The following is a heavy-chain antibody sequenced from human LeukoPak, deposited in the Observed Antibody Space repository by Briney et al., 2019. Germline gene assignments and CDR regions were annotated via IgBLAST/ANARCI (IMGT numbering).Heavy chain of an antibody. J-gene: IGHJ5*02. CDR2: IYNGGII. CDR3: ARDPGTTGEVKFDP. D-gene: IGHD4-17*01. CDR1: GGSFSGYY. Sequence: PSETLSLTCAVYGGSFSGYYWSWIRQPAGKGLEWIGRIYNGGIITYNPSLKSRVTMSIDTSNNQFSLRLRFVTAADTAVYYCARDPGTTGEVKFDPWGQGTLVTVSS. V-gene: IGHV4-4*07.